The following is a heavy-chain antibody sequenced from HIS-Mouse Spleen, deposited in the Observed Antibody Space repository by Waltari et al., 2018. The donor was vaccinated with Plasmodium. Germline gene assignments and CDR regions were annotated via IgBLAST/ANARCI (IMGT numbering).Heavy chain of an antibody. D-gene: IGHD3-16*01. J-gene: IGHJ4*02. CDR1: VFHFSSYG. CDR2: ISYDGSNK. CDR3: AKAQGVINFDY. Sequence: QVQLVESGGGVVQPGRSRRLACAASVFHFSSYGLHWVRQAPGKGLELVAVISYDGSNKYYADSVKGRFTISRDNSKNTLYLQMNSLRAEDTAVYYCAKAQGVINFDYWGQGTLVTVSS. V-gene: IGHV3-30*18.